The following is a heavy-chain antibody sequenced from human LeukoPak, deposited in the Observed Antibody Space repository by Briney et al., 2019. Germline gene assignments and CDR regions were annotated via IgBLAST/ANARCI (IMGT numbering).Heavy chain of an antibody. Sequence: GGSLRLSRAASGFTFSDFAMTWVRRAPGKGLEWVSIIGESVDSIYYADSVRGRFTISRDTSKNTLYLQMRSLRVEDTALYYCARPEGDYVFDYWGQGALVTVSS. CDR1: GFTFSDFA. V-gene: IGHV3-23*01. CDR2: IGESVDSI. J-gene: IGHJ4*02. CDR3: ARPEGDYVFDY. D-gene: IGHD4-17*01.